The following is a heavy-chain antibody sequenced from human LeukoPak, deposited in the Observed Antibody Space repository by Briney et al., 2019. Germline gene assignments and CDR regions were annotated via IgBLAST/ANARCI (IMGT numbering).Heavy chain of an antibody. CDR3: ARETGSTTSAEFEF. J-gene: IGHJ4*02. CDR1: GFPFSTFT. V-gene: IGHV3-48*03. D-gene: IGHD6-6*01. Sequence: TGGSLRLSCTASGFPFSTFTMNWVRQAPGKGLEWLSFIVRSDGPIYYADSVKGRFTISRDNAKNSLYLQMNSLTVEDTAVYYCARETGSTTSAEFEFWGQGTLVTVSS. CDR2: IVRSDGPI.